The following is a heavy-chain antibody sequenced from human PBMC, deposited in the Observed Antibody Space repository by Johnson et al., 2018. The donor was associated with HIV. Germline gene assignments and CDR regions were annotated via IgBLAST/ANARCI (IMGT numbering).Heavy chain of an antibody. CDR1: GLTFSSYG. Sequence: VQLVESGGGVVQPGQSLRLSCAASGLTFSSYGMHWVRQAPGKGLEWVALISYDGSNKYYADSVKGRFTISRDNSKNTLYLQMNSLRDEDTAVYYCARGGLLSPDAFDIWGQGTMVTVSS. D-gene: IGHD2-21*02. CDR3: ARGGLLSPDAFDI. CDR2: ISYDGSNK. V-gene: IGHV3-30*03. J-gene: IGHJ3*02.